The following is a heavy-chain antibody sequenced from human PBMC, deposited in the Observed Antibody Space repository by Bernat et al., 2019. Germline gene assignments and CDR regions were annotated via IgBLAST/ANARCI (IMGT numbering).Heavy chain of an antibody. D-gene: IGHD1-26*01. CDR2: IYWDDDK. CDR3: AHRQELGAPPDF. V-gene: IGHV2-5*02. J-gene: IGHJ4*02. Sequence: QITLKESGPTLVKPTQTLTLTCTFSGFSLSTSGVGVGWIRQPPGKALEWLALIYWDDDKRYSPSLKSRLTITKDTSKNQVVLTMTNMGPVDTATYYCAHRQELGAPPDFWGQGILVTVSS. CDR1: GFSLSTSGVG.